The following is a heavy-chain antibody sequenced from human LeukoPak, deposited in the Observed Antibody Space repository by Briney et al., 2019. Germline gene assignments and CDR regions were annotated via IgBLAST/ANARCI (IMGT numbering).Heavy chain of an antibody. J-gene: IGHJ3*02. CDR2: ISGSGGST. Sequence: GGFLRLSCAASGFTFSSYAMSWVRQAPGKGLEWVSAISGSGGSTYYADSVKGRFTISRDNSKNTLYLQMNSLRAEDTAVYYCAKVDCSSTSCYLPDAFDIWGQGTMVTVSS. CDR3: AKVDCSSTSCYLPDAFDI. D-gene: IGHD2-2*01. CDR1: GFTFSSYA. V-gene: IGHV3-23*01.